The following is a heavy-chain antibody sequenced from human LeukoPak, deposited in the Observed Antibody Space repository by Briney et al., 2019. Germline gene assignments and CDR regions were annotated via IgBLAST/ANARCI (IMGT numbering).Heavy chain of an antibody. CDR2: IYYSGST. V-gene: IGHV4-39*07. J-gene: IGHJ6*03. Sequence: SETLSLTCTVSGGSISSSSYYWGWIRQPPGKGLEWIGSIYYSGSTYYNPSLKSRVTISVDTSKNQFSLKLSSVTAADTAVYYCARDGVLSPMDYYDSSGYWGYYYYMDVWGKGTTVTVSS. CDR1: GGSISSSSYY. CDR3: ARDGVLSPMDYYDSSGYWGYYYYMDV. D-gene: IGHD3-22*01.